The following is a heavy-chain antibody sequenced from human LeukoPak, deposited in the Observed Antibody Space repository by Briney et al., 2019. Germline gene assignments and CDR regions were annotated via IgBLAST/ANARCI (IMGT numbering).Heavy chain of an antibody. D-gene: IGHD4-17*01. Sequence: GGSLRLSCAASGFSFSTYWMTWVRQAPGQGLEWVANIKQDGSEIYSVDSIRGRFTVSRDNGKNSLYLQMDSLKVADTAVYYCARRNYGDTGWGQGTLVTVSS. CDR2: IKQDGSEI. CDR3: ARRNYGDTG. V-gene: IGHV3-7*01. CDR1: GFSFSTYW. J-gene: IGHJ4*02.